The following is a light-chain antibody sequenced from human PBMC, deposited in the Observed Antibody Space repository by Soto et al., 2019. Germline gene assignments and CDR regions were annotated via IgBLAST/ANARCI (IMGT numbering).Light chain of an antibody. V-gene: IGLV2-14*01. CDR1: GSGLGHYNS. CDR3: SSYTSSNTPVV. CDR2: EVS. Sequence: QSALTQPRSVSGSPGQSVTISCTGTGSGLGHYNSVSWYQSHPGKAPKLMIYEVSNRPSGVSNRFSGSKSGNTASLTISGLQAEDEADYYCSSYTSSNTPVVFGGGTKLTVL. J-gene: IGLJ2*01.